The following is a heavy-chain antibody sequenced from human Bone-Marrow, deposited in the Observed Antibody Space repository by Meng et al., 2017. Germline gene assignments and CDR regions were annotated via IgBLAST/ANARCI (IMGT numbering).Heavy chain of an antibody. CDR2: IYYSGST. CDR3: ARFGGHYYDSSGYYKHY. CDR1: GGSISSYY. Sequence: QVQPRRAGPVLVRPSETLSLTCTVSGGSISSYYWGWIRQPPGKGLEWIGYIYYSGSTNYNPSLKSRVTISVDTSKNQFSLKLSSVTAADTAVYYCARFGGHYYDSSGYYKHYWGQGTLVTVSS. D-gene: IGHD3-22*01. V-gene: IGHV4-59*01. J-gene: IGHJ4*02.